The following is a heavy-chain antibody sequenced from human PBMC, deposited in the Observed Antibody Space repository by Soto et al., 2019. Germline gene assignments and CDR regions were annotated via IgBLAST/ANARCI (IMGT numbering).Heavy chain of an antibody. CDR2: LYYGGSA. D-gene: IGHD4-4*01. CDR3: ASGLTTTLTPLHYYPMDV. J-gene: IGHJ6*02. Sequence: PSETLSLTCTVSGGSIGSSDFYWGWVRQPPGKGLEWLGSLYYGGSAYYNPSLWSRITISVDTSKSRFSLKLTSVAAADTAVYYCASGLTTTLTPLHYYPMDVWGQGTTVTVSS. V-gene: IGHV4-39*01. CDR1: GGSIGSSDFY.